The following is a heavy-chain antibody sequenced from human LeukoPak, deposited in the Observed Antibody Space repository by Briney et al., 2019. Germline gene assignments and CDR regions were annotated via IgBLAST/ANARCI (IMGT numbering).Heavy chain of an antibody. CDR2: INHRGST. CDR1: GGSFSDYY. CDR3: ARVDSRGAFDI. J-gene: IGHJ3*02. D-gene: IGHD6-13*01. Sequence: ASETLSLTCAISGGSFSDYYWTWIRQPPGKGLEWIGEINHRGSTNYNPSLKSRVTISVDTSKNQFSLKLSSVTAADTAVYYCARVDSRGAFDIWGQGTMVTVSS. V-gene: IGHV4-34*01.